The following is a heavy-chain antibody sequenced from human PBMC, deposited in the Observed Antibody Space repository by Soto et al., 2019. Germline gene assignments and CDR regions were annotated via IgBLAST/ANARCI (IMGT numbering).Heavy chain of an antibody. D-gene: IGHD6-6*01. CDR3: ARDMMDSIAARHFYYYYGMDV. CDR1: GFTFSSYG. V-gene: IGHV3-33*01. CDR2: IWYDGSNK. Sequence: GGSLSLSCAASGFTFSSYGMHWVRQAPGKGLEWVAVIWYDGSNKYYADSVKGRFTISRDNSKNTLYLQMNSLRAEDTAVYYCARDMMDSIAARHFYYYYGMDVWGQGTTVTVSS. J-gene: IGHJ6*02.